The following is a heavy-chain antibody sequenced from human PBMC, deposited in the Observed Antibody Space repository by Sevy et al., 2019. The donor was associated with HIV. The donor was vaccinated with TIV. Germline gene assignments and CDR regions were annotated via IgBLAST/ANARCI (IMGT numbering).Heavy chain of an antibody. CDR2: ISSSSSYI. V-gene: IGHV3-21*01. Sequence: GGSLRLSCAASEFTFSSYSMNWVRQAPGKGLEWVSSISSSSSYIYYADSVKGRFTISRDNAKNSLYLQMNSLRAEDTAVYYCARGPITGITMVRGVIGYWGQGTLVTVSS. CDR3: ARGPITGITMVRGVIGY. J-gene: IGHJ4*02. D-gene: IGHD3-10*01. CDR1: EFTFSSYS.